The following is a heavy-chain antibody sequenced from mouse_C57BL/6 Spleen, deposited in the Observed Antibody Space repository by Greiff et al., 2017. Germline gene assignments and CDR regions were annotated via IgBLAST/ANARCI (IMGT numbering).Heavy chain of an antibody. V-gene: IGHV1-4*01. D-gene: IGHD1-1*01. CDR3: ANCYYDSSNDFDY. J-gene: IGHJ2*02. CDR2: INPSSGYT. Sequence: QVQLQQSGAELARPGASVKMSCKATGYTFTSYTMQWVKQRPGQGLEWIGYINPSSGYTKYNQKFMDKATLTADKSSSTAYMQLSSLTSEDSAVYYCANCYYDSSNDFDYWGQGTSLTVSS. CDR1: GYTFTSYT.